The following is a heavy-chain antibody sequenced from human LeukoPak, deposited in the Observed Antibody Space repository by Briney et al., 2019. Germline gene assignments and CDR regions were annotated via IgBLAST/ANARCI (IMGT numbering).Heavy chain of an antibody. V-gene: IGHV1-69*04. CDR1: GGTFSSYA. Sequence: ASVKVSCKASGGTFSSYAISWVRQAPGQGLEWMGRIIPILGIANYAQKFQGSVTITADKSTSTAYMELSSLRSEDTAVYYCARVHGSGSYMFDPWGQGTLVTVSS. J-gene: IGHJ5*02. CDR2: IIPILGIA. CDR3: ARVHGSGSYMFDP. D-gene: IGHD3-10*01.